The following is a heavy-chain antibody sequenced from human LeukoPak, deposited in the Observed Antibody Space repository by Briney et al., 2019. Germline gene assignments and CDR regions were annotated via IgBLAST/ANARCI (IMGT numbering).Heavy chain of an antibody. CDR3: TTPGIFGVVTHH. J-gene: IGHJ5*02. D-gene: IGHD3-3*01. CDR1: GFTFSNAW. Sequence: SPGGSLRLSCAASGFTFSNAWMSWIRQAPGKGLEWVGRIKSKTDGGTTDYAAPVKGRFTISRDDSKNTLYLQMNSLKTEDTAVYYCTTPGIFGVVTHHWGQGTLVTVSS. CDR2: IKSKTDGGTT. V-gene: IGHV3-15*01.